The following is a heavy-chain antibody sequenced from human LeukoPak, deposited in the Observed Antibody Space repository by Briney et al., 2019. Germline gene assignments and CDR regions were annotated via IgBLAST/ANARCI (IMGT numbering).Heavy chain of an antibody. V-gene: IGHV3-74*01. CDR1: GFTFSSYW. Sequence: GGSLRLSCAASGFTFSSYWMHWVRQAPGKGLVWVSRINSDGSSTSYADSVKGRFTISRDNAKNTLYLQMNSLRAEDTAVYYCARDGLTTVIHYYYYGMDVWGQGTTVAVSS. D-gene: IGHD4-17*01. CDR2: INSDGSST. CDR3: ARDGLTTVIHYYYYGMDV. J-gene: IGHJ6*02.